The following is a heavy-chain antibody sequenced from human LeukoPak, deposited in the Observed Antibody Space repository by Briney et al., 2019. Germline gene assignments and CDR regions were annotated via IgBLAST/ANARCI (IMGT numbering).Heavy chain of an antibody. CDR3: ARDSAAGISYYYGMDV. CDR1: GFTFSSYG. D-gene: IGHD6-13*01. J-gene: IGHJ6*02. V-gene: IGHV3-33*01. CDR2: IWYDGSNK. Sequence: PGRSLRLSCAASGFTFSSYGMHWVRQAPGKGLEWVAVIWYDGSNKYYADSVKGRFTISRDNSKNTLYLQMNSLRAEDTAVYYCARDSAAGISYYYGMDVWGQGTTVTVSS.